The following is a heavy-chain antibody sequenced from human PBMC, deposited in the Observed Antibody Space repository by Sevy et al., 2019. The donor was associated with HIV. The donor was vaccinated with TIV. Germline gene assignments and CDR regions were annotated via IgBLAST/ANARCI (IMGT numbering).Heavy chain of an antibody. V-gene: IGHV4-59*01. CDR3: AGGGGIYYDSRGFHPQYYFDS. J-gene: IGHJ4*02. CDR1: GGSINSFF. CDR2: VYDSGNS. D-gene: IGHD3-22*01. Sequence: SETLSLTCAVSGGSINSFFWSWIRQSPGKGLEWIGYVYDSGNSEYNPSLRSRVTISVDTSKKQFPLKLSSVTAADTAGYYCAGGGGIYYDSRGFHPQYYFDSWGQGTLVTVSS.